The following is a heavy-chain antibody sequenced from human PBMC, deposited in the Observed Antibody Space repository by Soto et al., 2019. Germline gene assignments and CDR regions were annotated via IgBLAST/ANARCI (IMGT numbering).Heavy chain of an antibody. Sequence: QVKLVQSGAEVKKPGASVKIACQTSGYTFISHYLHWVRQAPGQRLQWMARINHSNGVPDYAPNFQARVALTRDQATATGYMELTTLTSDDTATYYCACGSIAVSGWAYDFWGQGTQVFVYS. V-gene: IGHV1-46*01. CDR3: ACGSIAVSGWAYDF. CDR2: INHSNGVP. CDR1: GYTFISHY. J-gene: IGHJ4*02. D-gene: IGHD6-19*01.